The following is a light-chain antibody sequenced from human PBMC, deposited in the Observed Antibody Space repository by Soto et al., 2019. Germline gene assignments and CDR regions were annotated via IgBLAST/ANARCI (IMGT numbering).Light chain of an antibody. J-gene: IGLJ1*01. Sequence: QSALTQPASVSGSPGQSITISCTGTSSDVGRYNYVSWYQQHPGKAPKLMIYEVSNRPSGVSNRFSGSKSGNTASLTISGLQAEEEADYYCSSYTSSSTRVFGTGTKLTVL. CDR1: SSDVGRYNY. CDR3: SSYTSSSTRV. CDR2: EVS. V-gene: IGLV2-14*01.